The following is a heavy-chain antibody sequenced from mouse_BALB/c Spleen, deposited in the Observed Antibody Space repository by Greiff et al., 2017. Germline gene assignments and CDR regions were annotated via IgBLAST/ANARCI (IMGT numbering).Heavy chain of an antibody. CDR2: IYPGDGDT. CDR3: ARRGNSWFAY. V-gene: IGHV1-80*01. D-gene: IGHD2-1*01. CDR1: GYAFSSYW. J-gene: IGHJ3*01. Sequence: QVQLKESGAELVRPGSSVKISCKASGYAFSSYWMNWVKQRPGQGLEWIGQIYPGDGDTNYNGKFKGKATLTADKSSSTAYMQLSSLTSEDSAVYFCARRGNSWFAYWGQGTLVTVSA.